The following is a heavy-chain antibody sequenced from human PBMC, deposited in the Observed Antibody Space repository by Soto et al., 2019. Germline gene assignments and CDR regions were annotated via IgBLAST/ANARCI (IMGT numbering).Heavy chain of an antibody. V-gene: IGHV4-4*02. D-gene: IGHD3-10*01. CDR3: ARDPYYYGSGDKGGFDP. CDR1: GGSLSSTHW. CDR2: IYHTGST. J-gene: IGHJ5*02. Sequence: QVQLQESGPGLVKPSGTLSLTCAVSGGSLSSTHWWSWVRQPPREGLEWIGDIYHTGSTNYNPSLKSRVTISVDKSNNQFSLNLSSVTAADTAVYYCARDPYYYGSGDKGGFDPWGQGTLVIVSS.